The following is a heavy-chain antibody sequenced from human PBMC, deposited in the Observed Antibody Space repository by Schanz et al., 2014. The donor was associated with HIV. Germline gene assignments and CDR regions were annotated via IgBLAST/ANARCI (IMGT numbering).Heavy chain of an antibody. V-gene: IGHV1-69*13. Sequence: QVQLVQSGAEVKKPGASVKVSCKASGYTFTSYGISWVRQAPGQGLEWMGGIIPMFDAANYAQNLQGRVTITADESTNTVYMELSSLRSDDTAVYFCARNPYQLLPFDSWGQGTLVTVSS. CDR1: GYTFTSYG. CDR3: ARNPYQLLPFDS. J-gene: IGHJ4*02. CDR2: IIPMFDAA. D-gene: IGHD2-15*01.